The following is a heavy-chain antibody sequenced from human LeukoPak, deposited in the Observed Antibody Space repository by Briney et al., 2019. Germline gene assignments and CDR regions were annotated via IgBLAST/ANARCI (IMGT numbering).Heavy chain of an antibody. CDR3: VRDGGDKTAYYGDQFDF. CDR2: ISYDGSKK. D-gene: IGHD3-9*01. J-gene: IGHJ4*02. CDR1: GFTFSSYD. V-gene: IGHV3-30*01. Sequence: GGSLRLSCAACGFTFSSYDMHWVRQAPGKGLDWVAIISYDGSKKYYPESVKGRFTISRDNSKNTLYLQMNGLRPEDTGVYYCVRDGGDKTAYYGDQFDFWGQGTLVTVSS.